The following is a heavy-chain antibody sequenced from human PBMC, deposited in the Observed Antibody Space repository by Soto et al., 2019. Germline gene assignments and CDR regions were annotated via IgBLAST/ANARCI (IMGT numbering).Heavy chain of an antibody. D-gene: IGHD3-16*01. Sequence: ASVKVSCKASGYTFTSYYMHWLRQAPGQGLEWMGIINPSGGSTSYAQKFQGRVTMTTDTSTSTAYMDLGSLTSDDTAVYYCAMVDNYVTPTPQDVWGQGTTVTVSS. V-gene: IGHV1-46*01. J-gene: IGHJ6*02. CDR1: GYTFTSYY. CDR2: INPSGGST. CDR3: AMVDNYVTPTPQDV.